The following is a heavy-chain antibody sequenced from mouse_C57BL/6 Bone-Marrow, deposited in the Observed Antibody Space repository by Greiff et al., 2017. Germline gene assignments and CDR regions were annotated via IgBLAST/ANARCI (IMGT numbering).Heavy chain of an antibody. CDR3: ASFGYGYDGAWFAY. D-gene: IGHD2-2*01. CDR1: GYTFTSYW. V-gene: IGHV1-55*01. Sequence: QVQLQQPGAELVKPGASVKMSCKASGYTFTSYWITWVKQRPGQGLEWIGDIYPGCGSTNYNEKFKSKATLTVDTSSSTAYMQLSSLTSEDSAVYYCASFGYGYDGAWFAYWGQGTLVTVSA. CDR2: IYPGCGST. J-gene: IGHJ3*01.